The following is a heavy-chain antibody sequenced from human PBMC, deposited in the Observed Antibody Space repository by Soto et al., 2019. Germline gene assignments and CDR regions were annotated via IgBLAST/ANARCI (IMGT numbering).Heavy chain of an antibody. J-gene: IGHJ6*02. CDR3: AIPGYSSSWSAPAKTWYGMDV. CDR1: GGTFSSYA. D-gene: IGHD6-13*01. CDR2: IIPSFGTA. Sequence: SVKVSCKASGGTFSSYAISWVRQAPGQGLEWMGGIIPSFGTANYAQKFQGRVTITADESTSTAYMELSSLRSEDTAVYYCAIPGYSSSWSAPAKTWYGMDVWGQGTTVTV. V-gene: IGHV1-69*13.